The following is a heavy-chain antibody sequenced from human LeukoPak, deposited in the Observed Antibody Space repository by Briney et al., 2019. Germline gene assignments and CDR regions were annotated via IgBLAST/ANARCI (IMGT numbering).Heavy chain of an antibody. CDR1: GVSFSGYY. V-gene: IGHV4-34*01. CDR3: ARGAVATINDY. CDR2: INHSGST. Sequence: PSETLSLTCAVYGVSFSGYYWSWIRQPPGKGLEWIGEINHSGSTNYNPSPKSRVTISVDTSKNQFSLKLRSVTAADTAVYYCARGAVATINDYWGQGTLVTVSS. J-gene: IGHJ4*02. D-gene: IGHD5-12*01.